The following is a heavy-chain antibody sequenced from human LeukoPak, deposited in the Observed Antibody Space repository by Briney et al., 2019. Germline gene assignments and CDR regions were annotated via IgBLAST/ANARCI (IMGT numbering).Heavy chain of an antibody. CDR3: ARDLRDFWSGYYGNVGDY. CDR2: INPSGGST. Sequence: GASVKVSCKASGYTFTSYYMHWVRQAPGQGLEWMGIINPSGGSTSYAQKFQGRVTMTRDTSTSTVYMELSSLRSEDTAVHYCARDLRDFWSGYYGNVGDYWGQGTLVTVSS. CDR1: GYTFTSYY. D-gene: IGHD3-3*01. V-gene: IGHV1-46*01. J-gene: IGHJ4*02.